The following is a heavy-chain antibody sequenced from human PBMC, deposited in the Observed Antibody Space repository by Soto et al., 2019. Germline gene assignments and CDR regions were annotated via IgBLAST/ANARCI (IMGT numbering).Heavy chain of an antibody. D-gene: IGHD3-3*01. CDR1: LYTFNTYG. CDR3: ARDPHEFWTSYWFDP. CDR2: ISAYDGKT. V-gene: IGHV1-18*01. J-gene: IGHJ5*02. Sequence: AVSLKVSCKASLYTFNTYGINWVRQAPGQGLELMGWISAYDGKTTYAEKFQGRVTLTTDTSRSTAYMELRSLRSDDTAIFYCARDPHEFWTSYWFDPWGQRTPVTVSS.